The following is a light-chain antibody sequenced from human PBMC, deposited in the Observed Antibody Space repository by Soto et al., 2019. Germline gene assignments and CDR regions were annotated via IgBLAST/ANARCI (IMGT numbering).Light chain of an antibody. CDR1: QSINRR. CDR3: HQYYSYAWS. Sequence: DIQMTQSPSTLSASVGDRVTITCRATQSINRRLAWYQQKPGKAPNILIYDASTLESGVPASFGGGASGTEFTLTISSLQPDDFTTFDCHQYYSYAWSFGEGTMVDIK. CDR2: DAS. V-gene: IGKV1-5*01. J-gene: IGKJ1*01.